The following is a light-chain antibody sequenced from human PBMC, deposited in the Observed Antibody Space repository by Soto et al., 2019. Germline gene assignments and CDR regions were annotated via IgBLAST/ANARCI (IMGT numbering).Light chain of an antibody. V-gene: IGKV3-11*01. CDR2: DAS. CDR3: QQRGNWPLT. Sequence: EIVLTQSPATLALSPGERDTLSCRASQSVSSYLAWYQQKPGQAPRLLIYDASSRATGIPARFSGSGSGTDFNLTISGLEPDEFAVYFCQQRGNWPLTFGGGTKVAVK. J-gene: IGKJ4*01. CDR1: QSVSSY.